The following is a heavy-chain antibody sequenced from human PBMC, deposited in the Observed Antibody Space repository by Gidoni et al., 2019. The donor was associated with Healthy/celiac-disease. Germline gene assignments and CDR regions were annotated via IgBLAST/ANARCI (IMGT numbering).Heavy chain of an antibody. CDR3: ARDILSLGYCTNGVCPEVLRYYYYGMDV. CDR1: GYTFTGYY. Sequence: QVQLVQSGAEVKKPGASVKVSCKASGYTFTGYYMHWVRQAPGQGLEWMGWINPNSGGTNYAQKFQGRVTMTRDTSISTAYMELSRLRSDDTAVYYCARDILSLGYCTNGVCPEVLRYYYYGMDVWGQGTTVTVSS. CDR2: INPNSGGT. J-gene: IGHJ6*02. V-gene: IGHV1-2*02. D-gene: IGHD2-8*01.